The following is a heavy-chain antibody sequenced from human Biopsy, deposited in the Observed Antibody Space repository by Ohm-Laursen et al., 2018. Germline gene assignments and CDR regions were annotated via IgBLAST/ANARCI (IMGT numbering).Heavy chain of an antibody. D-gene: IGHD1-26*01. Sequence: SETLSLTCGVSGGSMTGYEWSWIRLAPGKGLEWIGYIYYSGGTKYNPSLASRVTFSVDMSKSQFPLKLYSVTAADTAVYYCARVEAGTYDALDIWGQGTLVAVSA. V-gene: IGHV4-59*01. CDR3: ARVEAGTYDALDI. CDR1: GGSMTGYE. CDR2: IYYSGGT. J-gene: IGHJ3*02.